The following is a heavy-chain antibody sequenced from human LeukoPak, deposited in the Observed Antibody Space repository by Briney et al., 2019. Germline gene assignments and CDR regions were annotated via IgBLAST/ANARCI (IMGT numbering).Heavy chain of an antibody. D-gene: IGHD3-10*01. CDR3: ARGHGLLWFGESQFDY. CDR2: INPASGGT. V-gene: IGHV1-8*01. J-gene: IGHJ4*02. Sequence: ASVKVSCKASGYTFTSYDINWARQAPGQGLEWMGWINPASGGTHYVQKFQGRVTMTRNTSISTAYMELSSLRSEDTAVYYCARGHGLLWFGESQFDYWGQGTLVTVSS. CDR1: GYTFTSYD.